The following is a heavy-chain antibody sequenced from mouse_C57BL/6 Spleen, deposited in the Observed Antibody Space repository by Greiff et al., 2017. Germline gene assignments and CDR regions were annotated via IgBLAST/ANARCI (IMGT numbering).Heavy chain of an antibody. V-gene: IGHV5-9-1*02. CDR1: GFTFSSYA. J-gene: IGHJ2*01. CDR3: TRDGTTVVATRYFDY. Sequence: EVKLVESGEGLVKPGGSLKLSCAASGFTFSSYAMSWVRQTPEKRLEWVAYISSGGDYIYYADTVKGRFTISRDNARNTLYLQMSSLKSEDTAMYYCTRDGTTVVATRYFDYWGQGTTLTVSS. D-gene: IGHD1-1*01. CDR2: ISSGGDYI.